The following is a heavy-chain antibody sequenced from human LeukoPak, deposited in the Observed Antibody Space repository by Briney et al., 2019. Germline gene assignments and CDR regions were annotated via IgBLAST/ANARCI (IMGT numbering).Heavy chain of an antibody. CDR1: GFTFSSYW. CDR3: ARFVSSGWYNYYYYYMDV. D-gene: IGHD6-19*01. CDR2: IKQDGSEK. J-gene: IGHJ6*03. Sequence: GGSLRLSCAASGFTFSSYWMSWVRQAPGKGLEWVANIKQDGSEKYYVDSVKGRFTISRDNAKNSLYLQMNSLRAEDTAVYYCARFVSSGWYNYYYYYMDVWGKGSTVTVSS. V-gene: IGHV3-7*01.